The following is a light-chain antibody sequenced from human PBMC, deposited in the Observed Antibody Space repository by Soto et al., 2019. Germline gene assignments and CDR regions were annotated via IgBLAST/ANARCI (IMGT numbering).Light chain of an antibody. CDR3: QQYGTSVAYT. CDR1: QSVSSSY. J-gene: IGKJ2*01. Sequence: EIVLTQSPGTLSLSPGERATLSCRASQSVSSSYLAWYQQKPGQAPRLLIYGASSRATGIPDRFSGSGSGTDFPPTISRLEAEDFAVYYCQQYGTSVAYTFGQGTKLEIK. CDR2: GAS. V-gene: IGKV3-20*01.